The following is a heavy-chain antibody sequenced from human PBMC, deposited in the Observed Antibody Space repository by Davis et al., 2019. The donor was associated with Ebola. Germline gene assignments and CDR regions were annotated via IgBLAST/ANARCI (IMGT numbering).Heavy chain of an antibody. CDR2: IYYSGST. CDR3: AREGGFGELFHDGLDY. J-gene: IGHJ4*02. CDR1: GGSISSGGYY. Sequence: PSETLSLTSTVSGGSISSGGYYWSWIRQHPGKGLEWIGYIYYSGSTYYNPSLKSRVTISVDTSKNQFSLQLSSVTAADTAVYYCAREGGFGELFHDGLDYWGQGTLVTVSS. D-gene: IGHD3-10*01. V-gene: IGHV4-31*03.